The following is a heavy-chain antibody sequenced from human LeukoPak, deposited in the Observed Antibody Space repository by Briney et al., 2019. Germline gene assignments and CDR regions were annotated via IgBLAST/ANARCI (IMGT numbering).Heavy chain of an antibody. J-gene: IGHJ3*01. Sequence: PGGSLRLSCAASGFTFSTFSMNWVRQTPGKGLEWVSAICGSGSDVYYADSVKGRFTIYRDNPKRSLYLQMNSLRAEDTAVYYCARRTFPNDAFDVWGQGTVVTVSS. CDR3: ARRTFPNDAFDV. CDR1: GFTFSTFS. D-gene: IGHD1-7*01. V-gene: IGHV3-21*01. CDR2: ICGSGSDV.